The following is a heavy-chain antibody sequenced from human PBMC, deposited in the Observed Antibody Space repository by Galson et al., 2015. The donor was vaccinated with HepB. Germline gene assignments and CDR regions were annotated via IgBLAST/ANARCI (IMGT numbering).Heavy chain of an antibody. J-gene: IGHJ6*02. V-gene: IGHV3-33*08. CDR3: ARDWGDGLSYGMDV. CDR2: IWYDGSNK. D-gene: IGHD3-10*01. CDR1: GFTFSSYG. Sequence: SLRLSCAASGFTFSSYGMHWVRQAPGKGLEWVAVIWYDGSNKYYADSVKGRFTISRDNSKNTLYLQMNSLRAEDTAVYYCARDWGDGLSYGMDVWGQGTTVTVSS.